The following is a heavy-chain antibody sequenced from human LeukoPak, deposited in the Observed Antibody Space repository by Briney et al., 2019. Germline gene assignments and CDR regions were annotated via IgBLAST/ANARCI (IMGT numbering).Heavy chain of an antibody. Sequence: PGGSLRLSCAASGFTFSNYAMSWVRQAPGKGLERVSGISGSGGNTNYADSVKGRFTISRDNSKSTLYLQMNSLRAEDTAVYYCAKHYYGSSGRPYFFDYWGQGTLVTVSS. V-gene: IGHV3-23*01. CDR3: AKHYYGSSGRPYFFDY. CDR1: GFTFSNYA. D-gene: IGHD3-22*01. CDR2: ISGSGGNT. J-gene: IGHJ4*02.